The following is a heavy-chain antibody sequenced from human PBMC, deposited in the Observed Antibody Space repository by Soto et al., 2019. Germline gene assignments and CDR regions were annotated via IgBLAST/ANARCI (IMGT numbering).Heavy chain of an antibody. D-gene: IGHD4-4*01. Sequence: SVKVSCKASGGTFSSYTMSWVRQAPGQGLEWMGGIIPIFGTTTYAHKFQGRVTITADESTSTVYMELSSLRGEDTAVYYYARGALTTLAYYYGMDVWGQRTTVTVSS. J-gene: IGHJ6*02. CDR1: GGTFSSYT. CDR3: ARGALTTLAYYYGMDV. V-gene: IGHV1-69*13. CDR2: IIPIFGTT.